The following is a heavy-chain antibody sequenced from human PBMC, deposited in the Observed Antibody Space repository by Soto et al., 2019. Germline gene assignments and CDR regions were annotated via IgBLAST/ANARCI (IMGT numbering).Heavy chain of an antibody. D-gene: IGHD4-17*01. V-gene: IGHV3-23*01. J-gene: IGHJ6*02. Sequence: EVQLLESGGGLVQPGGSLRLSCAASGFTFSSYAMSWVRQAPGKGLEWVSAISGSGGSTYYADSVKGRFTISRDNSKNTLYLQMNSLRAEDTAVYYCAKYSLPGYSDYNYYYYYGMDVWGQGTTVTVSS. CDR2: ISGSGGST. CDR3: AKYSLPGYSDYNYYYYYGMDV. CDR1: GFTFSSYA.